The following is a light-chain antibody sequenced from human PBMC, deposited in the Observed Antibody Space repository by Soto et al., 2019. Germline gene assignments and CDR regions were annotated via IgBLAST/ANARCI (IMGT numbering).Light chain of an antibody. CDR2: SND. Sequence: QSVLTQPPSASGTPGQRVTISCSGSSSNIGSNTVNWYQQLPGTAPKLLIYSNDQRPSGVPDRFSGSKSGTSASLAISGLQSGDEADYYCAAWDDRLNGVVFGGGTQLTVL. CDR3: AAWDDRLNGVV. CDR1: SSNIGSNT. J-gene: IGLJ2*01. V-gene: IGLV1-44*01.